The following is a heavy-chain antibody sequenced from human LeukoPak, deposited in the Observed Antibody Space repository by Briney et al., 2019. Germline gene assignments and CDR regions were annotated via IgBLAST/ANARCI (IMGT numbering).Heavy chain of an antibody. V-gene: IGHV1-69*05. CDR1: GGTFSSYA. CDR3: ASSRTTVVTYDY. Sequence: ASVKVSCKASGGTFSSYAISWVRQAPGQGLEWMGGIIPIFGTANYAQKFQGRVTITTDESTSTAYMELSSLRSEDTAVYYCASSRTTVVTYDYWGQGTLVTVSS. CDR2: IIPIFGTA. J-gene: IGHJ4*02. D-gene: IGHD4-23*01.